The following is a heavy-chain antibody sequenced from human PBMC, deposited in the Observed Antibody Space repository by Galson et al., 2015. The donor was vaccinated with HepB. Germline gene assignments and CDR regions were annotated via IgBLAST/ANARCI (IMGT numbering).Heavy chain of an antibody. J-gene: IGHJ5*02. D-gene: IGHD2-15*01. Sequence: SLRLSCAASGFTFSSYSMNWVRQAPGKGLEWVSSISSSSSYIYYADSVKGRFTISRDNAKNSLYLQMNSLRAEDTAVYYCASDWAYCSGGSCSNWFDPWGQGTLVTVSS. V-gene: IGHV3-21*01. CDR3: ASDWAYCSGGSCSNWFDP. CDR2: ISSSSSYI. CDR1: GFTFSSYS.